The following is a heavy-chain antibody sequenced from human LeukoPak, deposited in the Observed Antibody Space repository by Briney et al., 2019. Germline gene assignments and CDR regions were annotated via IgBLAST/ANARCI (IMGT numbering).Heavy chain of an antibody. Sequence: SETLSLTCTVSGASIGSYYWGWIRQPPVKGLEWIGTITNSGSTNFNPSLKSRVTMPLDTSNNQFSLKLSFVTAADTALYYCARRFLGVEFDYWGQGMLVTVSS. J-gene: IGHJ4*02. CDR1: GASIGSYY. CDR2: ITNSGST. CDR3: ARRFLGVEFDY. D-gene: IGHD3-3*01. V-gene: IGHV4-59*01.